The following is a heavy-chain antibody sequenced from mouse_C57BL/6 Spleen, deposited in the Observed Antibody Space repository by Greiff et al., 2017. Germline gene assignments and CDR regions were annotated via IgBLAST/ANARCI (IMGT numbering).Heavy chain of an antibody. J-gene: IGHJ2*01. Sequence: EVQGVESGGGLVKPGGSLKLSCAASGFTFSDYGMHWVRQAPEKGLEWVAYISSGSSTIYYADTVKGRFTISRDNAKNTLFLQMTSLRSEDTAMYYCARGMSPSLYYFDYWGQGTTLTVSS. V-gene: IGHV5-17*01. CDR3: ARGMSPSLYYFDY. CDR1: GFTFSDYG. CDR2: ISSGSSTI.